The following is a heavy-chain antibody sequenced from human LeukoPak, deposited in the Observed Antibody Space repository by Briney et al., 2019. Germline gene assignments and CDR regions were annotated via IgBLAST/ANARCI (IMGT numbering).Heavy chain of an antibody. CDR1: GFTVSGNY. CDR3: ARRAGGYSHPYDY. CDR2: IYSDDTT. D-gene: IGHD4-23*01. J-gene: IGHJ4*02. Sequence: LGGSLRLSCAVSGFTVSGNYMSWIRQGPGKGLEWVSLIYSDDTTLYADSVKGRFTISRDISKNTLYLQMSSLRAEDTAVYYCARRAGGYSHPYDYWGQGVLVTVSS. V-gene: IGHV3-53*01.